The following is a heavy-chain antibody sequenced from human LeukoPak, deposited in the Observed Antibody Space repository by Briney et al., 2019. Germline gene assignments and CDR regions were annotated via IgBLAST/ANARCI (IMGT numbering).Heavy chain of an antibody. V-gene: IGHV3-43*02. Sequence: PGGSLRLSCAASGFTFDDYAMHWVRQAPGQGLEWVSLISGDGGSTYYADSVKGRFTISRDNSKNSLYLQMNSLRPEDTALYYCAKDLTRGSGWPIDYWGQGTLVTVSS. CDR2: ISGDGGST. D-gene: IGHD6-19*01. CDR1: GFTFDDYA. CDR3: AKDLTRGSGWPIDY. J-gene: IGHJ4*02.